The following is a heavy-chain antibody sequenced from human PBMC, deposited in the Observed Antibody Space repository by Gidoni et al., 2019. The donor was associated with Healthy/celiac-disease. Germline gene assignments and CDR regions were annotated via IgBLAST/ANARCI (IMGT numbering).Heavy chain of an antibody. CDR1: GGSISSGGYY. CDR2: IYYSGST. V-gene: IGHV4-31*03. Sequence: QVQLQESGPGLVKPSQTLSLTCTVSGGSISSGGYYWSWIRQHPGKGLEWIGYIYYSGSTYYNPSLKSRVTISVDTSKNQFSLKLSSVTAADTAVYYCAREKRGYSGYDLTSHGMDVWGQGTTVTVSS. J-gene: IGHJ6*02. D-gene: IGHD5-12*01. CDR3: AREKRGYSGYDLTSHGMDV.